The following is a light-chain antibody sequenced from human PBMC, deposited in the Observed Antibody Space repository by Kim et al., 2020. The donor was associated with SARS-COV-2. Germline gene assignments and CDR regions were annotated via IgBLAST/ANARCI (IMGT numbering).Light chain of an antibody. V-gene: IGLV3-19*01. J-gene: IGLJ2*01. Sequence: SSELTQDPAVSVALGQTVRITCQGDTLRVYYATWYQQKPGQAPVLVIYDKNNRPSGIPDRFSGSSSLNTASLTITGAQAEDEADYYCNSRDSSGNHVVFG. CDR2: DKN. CDR3: NSRDSSGNHVV. CDR1: TLRVYY.